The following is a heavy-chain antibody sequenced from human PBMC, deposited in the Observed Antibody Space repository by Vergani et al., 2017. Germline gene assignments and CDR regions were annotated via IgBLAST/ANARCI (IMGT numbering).Heavy chain of an antibody. D-gene: IGHD2-2*02. CDR1: GGSISSGSYY. CDR3: ARGGYCSSTSCYKDDAFDI. V-gene: IGHV4-61*02. CDR2: IYTSGST. J-gene: IGHJ3*02. Sequence: QVQLQESGPGLVKPSQTLSLTCTVSGGSISSGSYYWSWIRQPAGKGLEWIGRIYTSGSTNYNPSLKSRVTISVDTSKNQFSLKLSSVTAADTAVYYCARGGYCSSTSCYKDDAFDIWGQGTMVTVSS.